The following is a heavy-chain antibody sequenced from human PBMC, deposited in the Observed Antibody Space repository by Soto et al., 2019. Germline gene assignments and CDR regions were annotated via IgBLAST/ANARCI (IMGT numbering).Heavy chain of an antibody. D-gene: IGHD3-9*01. CDR3: ARYFAWLRNRDYYYGMDV. CDR1: GYTFTSYG. Sequence: ASVKVSCNASGYTFTSYGISWVRPAPGQGLEWMGGLSAYNGNTNYAQKLQGRVTMTTDTSTSTAYMELRSRRSDDTAVYYCARYFAWLRNRDYYYGMDVWGQGTTVTVSS. CDR2: LSAYNGNT. J-gene: IGHJ6*02. V-gene: IGHV1-18*04.